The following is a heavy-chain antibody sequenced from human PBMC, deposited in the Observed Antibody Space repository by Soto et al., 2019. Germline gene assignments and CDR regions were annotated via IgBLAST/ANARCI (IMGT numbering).Heavy chain of an antibody. CDR1: GFTFSDYY. CDR3: SRDLTYTYGSSYNFYGMDV. CDR2: ISSSAGTI. D-gene: IGHD4-17*01. Sequence: GGSLRLSCAASGFTFSDYYMSWIRQAPGKGLEWISYISSSAGTIYYADSVKGRFTISRDNAKNSLYLQMHSLRAEDTAVYFCSRDLTYTYGSSYNFYGMDVWGQGTTVTVSS. V-gene: IGHV3-11*01. J-gene: IGHJ6*02.